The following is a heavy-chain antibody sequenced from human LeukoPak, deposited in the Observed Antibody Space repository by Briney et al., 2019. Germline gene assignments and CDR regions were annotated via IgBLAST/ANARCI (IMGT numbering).Heavy chain of an antibody. J-gene: IGHJ4*02. V-gene: IGHV6-1*01. CDR3: ARSFYDILIGYYQYFDY. CDR2: TYYRSKWYN. D-gene: IGHD3-9*01. Sequence: SQTLSLTCAISGDSVSSNSAAWNWIRQSPSRGLEWLGRTYYRSKWYNDYAVSVKNRITINPDTSKNQFSLQLNSVTPEDTAVYYCARSFYDILIGYYQYFDYWGQGTLVTVSS. CDR1: GDSVSSNSAA.